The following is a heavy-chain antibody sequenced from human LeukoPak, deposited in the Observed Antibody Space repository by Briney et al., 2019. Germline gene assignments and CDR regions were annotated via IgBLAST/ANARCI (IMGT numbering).Heavy chain of an antibody. CDR3: ARPAAGRYYYYYYYMDV. V-gene: IGHV1-8*01. CDR2: MNPNSGNT. CDR1: GYTSTSYD. Sequence: ASVKVSCKASGYTSTSYDINWVRQATGQGLEWMGWMNPNSGNTGYAQKFQGRVTMTRNTSISTAYMELSRLRSDDTAVYYCARPAAGRYYYYYYYMDVWGKGTTVTVSS. J-gene: IGHJ6*03. D-gene: IGHD6-13*01.